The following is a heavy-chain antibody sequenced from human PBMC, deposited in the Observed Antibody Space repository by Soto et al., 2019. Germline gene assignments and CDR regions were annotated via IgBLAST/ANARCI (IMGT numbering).Heavy chain of an antibody. J-gene: IGHJ4*02. V-gene: IGHV4-30-4*01. D-gene: IGHD2-15*01. Sequence: SVTLSLTCSVSGGSISSVDCYWTWILQPPGEGLEWIGYIYYTGRTSSTPSLESRVTISIDTSKNQFSLKLSSVSAADTAVYYCAREGSSSPEYFDFWGPGTLVTVSS. CDR3: AREGSSSPEYFDF. CDR2: IYYTGRT. CDR1: GGSISSVDCY.